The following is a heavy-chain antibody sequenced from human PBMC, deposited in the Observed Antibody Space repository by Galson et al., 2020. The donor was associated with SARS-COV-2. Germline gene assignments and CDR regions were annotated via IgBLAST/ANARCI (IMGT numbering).Heavy chain of an antibody. D-gene: IGHD3-10*01. CDR1: GFTFDDYA. CDR2: ISWNSGSI. V-gene: IGHV3-9*01. Sequence: GGSLRLSCAASGFTFDDYAMHWVRQAPGKGLEWVSGISWNSGSIGYADSVKGRFTISRDNAKNSLYLQMNSLRAEDTALYYCAKDTYGSGSHFFDSWGRGPLVTVPS. CDR3: AKDTYGSGSHFFDS. J-gene: IGHJ4*02.